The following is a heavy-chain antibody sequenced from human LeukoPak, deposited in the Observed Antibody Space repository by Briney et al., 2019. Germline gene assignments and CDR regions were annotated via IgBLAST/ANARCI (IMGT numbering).Heavy chain of an antibody. V-gene: IGHV4-34*01. CDR1: GGSFSGYY. J-gene: IGHJ6*02. CDR3: ARGLQHYYYYYGMDV. CDR2: INHSGST. Sequence: SETLSLTCAVYGGSFSGYYWSWIRQPPGKGLEWIGEINHSGSTNYNPSLKSRVTISVDTSKNQFSLKLSSVTAADTAVYYCARGLQHYYYYYGMDVWGQGTTVTVSS.